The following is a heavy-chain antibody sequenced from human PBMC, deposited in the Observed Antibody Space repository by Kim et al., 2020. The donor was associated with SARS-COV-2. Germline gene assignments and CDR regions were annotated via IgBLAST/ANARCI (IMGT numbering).Heavy chain of an antibody. CDR2: ISGSGGST. CDR1: GFTFSNYA. D-gene: IGHD2-15*01. V-gene: IGHV3-23*01. CDR3: AAKLSLWFGP. J-gene: IGHJ5*02. Sequence: GGSLRLSCAASGFTFSNYAMNWVRQAPGKGLEWVSAISGSGGSTYYADSVKDRFTISRDNSRSTLFLQVNSLRGEDTAVYYCAAKLSLWFGPWGQGTLVTVSS.